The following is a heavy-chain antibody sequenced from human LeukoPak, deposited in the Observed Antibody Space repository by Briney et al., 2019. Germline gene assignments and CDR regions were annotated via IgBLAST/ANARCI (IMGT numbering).Heavy chain of an antibody. Sequence: PGGSLRLSCAASGFTFSSYSMNWVRQAPGKGLEWVSSISDSSSYIYYADSVKGRFTISRDNAKNSLYLQMNSLRAEDTAVYYCAREPVISMDLDYWGQGTLVTVSS. CDR2: ISDSSSYI. D-gene: IGHD2-21*01. CDR1: GFTFSSYS. V-gene: IGHV3-21*01. J-gene: IGHJ4*02. CDR3: AREPVISMDLDY.